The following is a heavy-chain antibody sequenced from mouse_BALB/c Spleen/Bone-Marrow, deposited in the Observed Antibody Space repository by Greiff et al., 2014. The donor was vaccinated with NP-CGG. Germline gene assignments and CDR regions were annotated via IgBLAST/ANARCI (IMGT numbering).Heavy chain of an antibody. V-gene: IGHV3-8*02. Sequence: EVQLQQSGPSLVKPSQTLSLTCSVTGDSITSGYWNWIRKFPGNKLEYMGYISYSGNTYYNPSLISRISITRDTSKNQYYLQLNSVTTEDTAIYYCTRDYYGPWGQGTTLTVSS. CDR1: GDSITSGY. D-gene: IGHD1-2*01. CDR3: TRDYYGP. CDR2: ISYSGNT. J-gene: IGHJ2*01.